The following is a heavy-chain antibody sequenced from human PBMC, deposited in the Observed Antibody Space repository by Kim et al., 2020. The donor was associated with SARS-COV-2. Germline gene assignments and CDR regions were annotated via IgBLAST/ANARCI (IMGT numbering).Heavy chain of an antibody. CDR3: ARAQGYSGYDFGY. J-gene: IGHJ4*02. V-gene: IGHV1-69*01. D-gene: IGHD5-12*01. Sequence: YAQKFQGRVTITADESTSTAYVELSSLRSEDTAVYYCARAQGYSGYDFGYWGQGTLVTVSS.